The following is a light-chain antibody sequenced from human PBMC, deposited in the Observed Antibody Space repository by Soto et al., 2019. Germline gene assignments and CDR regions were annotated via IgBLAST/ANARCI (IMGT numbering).Light chain of an antibody. V-gene: IGKV3-20*01. J-gene: IGKJ3*01. CDR2: GAS. CDR1: QSVSSSY. Sequence: EIVLTQSPGTLSLSPGERATLSCRASQSVSSSYLAWYQQKPGQAPRLLIYGASSRATGIPDRFSGSGSGTDFTLTISRLEPEDFAVYYCQQYGSSQFTFGRGTKVDI. CDR3: QQYGSSQFT.